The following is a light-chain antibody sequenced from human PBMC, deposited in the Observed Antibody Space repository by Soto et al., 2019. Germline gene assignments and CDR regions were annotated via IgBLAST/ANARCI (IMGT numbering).Light chain of an antibody. CDR2: LSSDGSH. V-gene: IGLV4-69*01. CDR1: SGNSSYA. Sequence: QLVLTQSPSASASLGASVKLTCTLSSGNSSYAIAWHQQQPEKGPRYLMKLSSDGSHSKGDGIPDRFSGSSSGAERYLTISSLRSEDEADNYCQTWDTGARGVFGGGTKLTVL. CDR3: QTWDTGARGV. J-gene: IGLJ2*01.